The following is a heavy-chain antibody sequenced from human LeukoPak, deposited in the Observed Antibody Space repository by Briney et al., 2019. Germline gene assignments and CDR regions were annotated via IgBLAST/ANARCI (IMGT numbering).Heavy chain of an antibody. CDR1: GGSISSGSYY. V-gene: IGHV4-61*02. J-gene: IGHJ6*03. CDR2: IYTSGST. Sequence: SETLSLTCTVSGGSISSGSYYWSWIRQPAGKGLEWIGRIYTSGSTNYNPSLKSRVTISVDTSKNQFSLKLSFVTAADTAVYYCARGRRYCSSTSCYPQDMDVWGKGTTVTVSS. CDR3: ARGRRYCSSTSCYPQDMDV. D-gene: IGHD2-2*01.